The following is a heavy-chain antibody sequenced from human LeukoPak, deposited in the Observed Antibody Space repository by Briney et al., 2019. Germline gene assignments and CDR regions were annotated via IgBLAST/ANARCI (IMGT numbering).Heavy chain of an antibody. CDR3: ATGDYGDYLGWFDP. Sequence: ASVKVSCKASGYTFTGYYMHWVRQAPGQGLEWMGWINPNSGGTNYAQKFQGRVTMTRDTSISTAYMELSRLRSDDTAVYYCATGDYGDYLGWFDPWGQGTLVTVSP. CDR1: GYTFTGYY. CDR2: INPNSGGT. J-gene: IGHJ5*02. V-gene: IGHV1-2*02. D-gene: IGHD4-17*01.